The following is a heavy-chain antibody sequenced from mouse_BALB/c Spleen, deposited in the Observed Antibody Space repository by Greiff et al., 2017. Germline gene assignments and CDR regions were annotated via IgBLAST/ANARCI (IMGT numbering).Heavy chain of an antibody. CDR2: ISSGGSYT. CDR1: GFTFSSYT. V-gene: IGHV5-6-4*01. Sequence: EVKLVESGGGLVKPGGSLKLSCAASGFTFSSYTMSWVRQTPEKRLEWVATISSGGSYTYYPDSVKGRFTISRDNAKNTLYLQMSSLKSEDTAMYYCTGYGNYFDYWGQGTTLTVSS. CDR3: TGYGNYFDY. J-gene: IGHJ2*01. D-gene: IGHD2-1*01.